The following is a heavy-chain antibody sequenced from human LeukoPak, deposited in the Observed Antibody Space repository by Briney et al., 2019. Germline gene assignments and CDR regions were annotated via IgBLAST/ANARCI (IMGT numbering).Heavy chain of an antibody. D-gene: IGHD1-26*01. CDR1: GYTFTDYY. CDR2: IDPENGKT. J-gene: IGHJ5*02. V-gene: IGHV1-69-2*01. CDR3: FANSGSYQGWFDP. Sequence: GATVKISCKASGYTFTDYYIHWVQQAPGKGLEWMGRIDPENGKTKYAEKFQGRINITADTSADTGYMEMSNLRSEDTAVYFRFANSGSYQGWFDPWGQGTLVIVSS.